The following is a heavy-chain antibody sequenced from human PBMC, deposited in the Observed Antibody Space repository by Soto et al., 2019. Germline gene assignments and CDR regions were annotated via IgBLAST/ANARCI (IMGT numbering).Heavy chain of an antibody. CDR3: ATQEYSGSDYGFFDY. V-gene: IGHV5-51*01. Sequence: ESLKISCKGSGHSFSIYWIAWVRQMPGKGLEWMGMIYPGDSDTRYSPSFQGQITISADKSISTAYLQWSSLKASDTAMYYCATQEYSGSDYGFFDYWGQGTLVTVSS. CDR2: IYPGDSDT. CDR1: GHSFSIYW. D-gene: IGHD5-12*01. J-gene: IGHJ4*02.